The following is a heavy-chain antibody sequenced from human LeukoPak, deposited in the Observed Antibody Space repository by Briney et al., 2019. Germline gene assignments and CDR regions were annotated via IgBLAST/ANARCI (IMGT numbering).Heavy chain of an antibody. Sequence: PGGSLRLSCAASGFTFSSYEMNWVRQAPGKGLEWVSYISSSGSTIYYADSVKGRFTISRDNAKNSLYLQMNSLRAEDTAVYYCARGGLLWLSSGYDYWGQGTLVTVSS. CDR2: ISSSGSTI. CDR1: GFTFSSYE. J-gene: IGHJ4*02. CDR3: ARGGLLWLSSGYDY. D-gene: IGHD3-10*01. V-gene: IGHV3-48*03.